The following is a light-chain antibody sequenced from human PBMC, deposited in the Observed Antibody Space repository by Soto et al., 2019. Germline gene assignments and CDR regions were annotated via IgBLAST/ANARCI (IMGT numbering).Light chain of an antibody. V-gene: IGKV3-20*01. CDR2: GAS. J-gene: IGKJ1*01. CDR3: QQYGSSPRT. CDR1: QSVSSD. Sequence: EIVMTQSPATLSVSPGERATLSCRASQSVSSDLAWYHQKPGQAPRLLIYGASTRATGIPDRFSGSGSGADFSLTISRLEPDDFAVYYCQQYGSSPRTFGQGTEV.